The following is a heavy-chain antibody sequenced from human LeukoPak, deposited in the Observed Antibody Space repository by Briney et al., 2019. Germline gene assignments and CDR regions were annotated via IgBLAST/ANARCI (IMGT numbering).Heavy chain of an antibody. J-gene: IGHJ4*02. CDR3: AKANSFDSSGYYFDY. Sequence: GGSLRLSCTASGFTFGNYALSWFRQAPGKGLEWVAFIRSKTYRGTTEYAASVKGRFTISRDDSKSIAYLQMNSLKTEDTAVYYCAKANSFDSSGYYFDYWGQGTLVTVSS. V-gene: IGHV3-49*03. CDR1: GFTFGNYA. D-gene: IGHD3-22*01. CDR2: IRSKTYRGTT.